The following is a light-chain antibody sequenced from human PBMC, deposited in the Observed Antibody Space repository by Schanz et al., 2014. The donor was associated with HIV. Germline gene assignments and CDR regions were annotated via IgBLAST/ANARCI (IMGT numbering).Light chain of an antibody. Sequence: QSVLTQPPSASGTPGQRVTISCSGSSSNIGAGYDVHWYQQLPGTAPKLLIYGNSNRPSGVPDRFSGSKSAYTASLTISGLQPEDEADYYCSSYTTSSTLVFGGGTKLTVL. V-gene: IGLV1-40*01. J-gene: IGLJ2*01. CDR2: GNS. CDR1: SSNIGAGYD. CDR3: SSYTTSSTLV.